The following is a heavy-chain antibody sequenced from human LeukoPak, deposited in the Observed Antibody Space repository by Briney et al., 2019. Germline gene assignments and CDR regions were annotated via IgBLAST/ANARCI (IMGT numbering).Heavy chain of an antibody. D-gene: IGHD3-10*01. J-gene: IGHJ6*02. CDR1: GYTFTSYD. CDR2: MNPNSGNT. CDR3: ARYGSGSYFFYYGMDV. V-gene: IGHV1-8*01. Sequence: GASVKVSCKASGYTFTSYDINWVRQATGQGFEWMGWMNPNSGNTGYAQKFQGRVTMTRNTSISTAYMELSSLRSEDTAVYYCARYGSGSYFFYYGMDVWGQGTTVTVSS.